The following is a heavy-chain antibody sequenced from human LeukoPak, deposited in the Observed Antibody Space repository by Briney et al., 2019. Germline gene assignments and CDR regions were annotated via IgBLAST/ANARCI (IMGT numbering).Heavy chain of an antibody. CDR3: AKDSQVYYYMDV. Sequence: GGSLRLSCAASGFTFSSYSMNWVRQAPGKGLEWVSYISSSSSTIYYADSVKGRFTISRDNAKNSLYLQMNSLRAEDTAVYYCAKDSQVYYYMDVWGKGTTVTVSS. CDR1: GFTFSSYS. V-gene: IGHV3-48*01. CDR2: ISSSSSTI. J-gene: IGHJ6*03.